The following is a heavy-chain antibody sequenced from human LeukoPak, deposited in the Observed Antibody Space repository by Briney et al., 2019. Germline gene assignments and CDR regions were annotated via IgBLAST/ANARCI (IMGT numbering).Heavy chain of an antibody. CDR2: ISSDGYRT. Sequence: GGSLRLSCAASGFPFSTYDMHWVRQAPDKGLQWVAVISSDGYRTDYPDSVRGRFTISGDNFKNTVDLQMISVTAEDTAMYFCAKGLGTGSVLARPLHYWGQGTLVTASS. CDR1: GFPFSTYD. J-gene: IGHJ4*02. CDR3: AKGLGTGSVLARPLHY. V-gene: IGHV3-30*18. D-gene: IGHD3-10*01.